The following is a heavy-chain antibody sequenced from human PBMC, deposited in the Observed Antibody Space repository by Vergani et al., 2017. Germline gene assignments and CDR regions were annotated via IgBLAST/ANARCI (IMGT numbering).Heavy chain of an antibody. V-gene: IGHV3-73*02. CDR2: IRDKAYNYAT. Sequence: EVHLVESGGGLVQPGESLKLSCATSGLTFSDSAIPWVRQTAGKGLEWIGRIRDKAYNYATVYAVSVKGRFTISRDDSKKTAYLQMNGLTTEDTAVYYCFYDFWAGYDSGDVWGKGTTVTVSS. J-gene: IGHJ6*04. D-gene: IGHD3/OR15-3a*01. CDR3: FYDFWAGYDSGDV. CDR1: GLTFSDSA.